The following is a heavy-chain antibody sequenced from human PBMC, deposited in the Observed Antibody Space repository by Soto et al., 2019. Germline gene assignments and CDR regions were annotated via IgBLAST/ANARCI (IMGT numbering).Heavy chain of an antibody. CDR1: GFSLITSGVG. Sequence: QITLKESGPTLVRPTQTLTLTCAFSGFSLITSGVGVGWIRQPPGRAVEWLAVIYWDDSKHYSPSLRSRLTITKDASKNQVVLTMTHMDPMDTATYYCAHKGPEDWPLDYWGQGTLVTVSS. CDR3: AHKGPEDWPLDY. CDR2: IYWDDSK. V-gene: IGHV2-5*02. D-gene: IGHD3-9*01. J-gene: IGHJ4*02.